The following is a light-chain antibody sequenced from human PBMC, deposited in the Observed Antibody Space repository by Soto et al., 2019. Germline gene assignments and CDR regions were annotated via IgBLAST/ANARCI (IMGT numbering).Light chain of an antibody. J-gene: IGKJ1*01. CDR3: QQYGSSPGT. CDR1: QSVSSSS. Sequence: AFTHSPTILSPSPSQRSTISFSSSQSVSSSSLAWYQQKPGQAPRLLIFGASIRDTGIPDRFSGSGSGTDFTLTISRLESEDFAVYYCQQYGSSPGTFGQGTKVDIK. CDR2: GAS. V-gene: IGKV3-20*01.